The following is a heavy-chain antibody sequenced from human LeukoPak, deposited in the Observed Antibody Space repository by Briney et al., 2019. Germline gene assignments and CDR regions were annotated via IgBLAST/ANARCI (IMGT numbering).Heavy chain of an antibody. CDR2: VNSDGSSK. Sequence: GGSLRLSCAASGFTFSSFWMHWVRQTPGKGLVWVSRVNSDGSSKTYADSVKGRFTISRDNAKNSLYLQMNSLRVEDTAVYYCARDGPIAVAGTRPFDYWGQGTLVTVSS. J-gene: IGHJ4*02. CDR1: GFTFSSFW. CDR3: ARDGPIAVAGTRPFDY. D-gene: IGHD6-19*01. V-gene: IGHV3-74*01.